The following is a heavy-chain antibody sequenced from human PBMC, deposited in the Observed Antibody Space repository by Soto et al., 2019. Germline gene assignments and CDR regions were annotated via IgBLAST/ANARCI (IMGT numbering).Heavy chain of an antibody. Sequence: SSETLSLTCAVYGGSFSGYYWSWIRQPPGKGLEWIGEINHSGSTNYNPSLKSRVTISVDTSKNQFSLKLSSVTAADTAVYYCAREEIAARPVDVWGQGTTVTVSS. CDR1: GGSFSGYY. CDR3: AREEIAARPVDV. CDR2: INHSGST. J-gene: IGHJ6*02. D-gene: IGHD6-6*01. V-gene: IGHV4-34*01.